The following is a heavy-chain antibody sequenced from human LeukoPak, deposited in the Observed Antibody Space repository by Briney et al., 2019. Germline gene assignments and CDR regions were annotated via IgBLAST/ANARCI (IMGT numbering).Heavy chain of an antibody. D-gene: IGHD1-26*01. CDR1: GGSISSYY. CDR3: ARLGISNSGSYLAPSDY. CDR2: IYYSGGT. J-gene: IGHJ4*02. V-gene: IGHV4-59*08. Sequence: SETLSLTCTVSGGSISSYYWSWIRQPPGKGLEWIGYIYYSGGTNYNPSLKSRVTISVDTSKNQFSLKLSSVTAADTAAYYCARLGISNSGSYLAPSDYWGQGTLVTVSS.